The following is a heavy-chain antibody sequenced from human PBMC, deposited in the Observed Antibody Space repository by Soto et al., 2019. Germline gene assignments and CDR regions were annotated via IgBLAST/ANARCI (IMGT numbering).Heavy chain of an antibody. D-gene: IGHD5-18*01. CDR1: GFTFSSYG. CDR2: IWYDGSNK. CDR3: ARGRRIQLWSSYFDY. Sequence: ESGGGVVQPGRSLRLSCAASGFTFSSYGMHWVRQAPGKGLEWVAVIWYDGSNKYYADSVKGRFTISRDNSKNTLYLQMNSLRAEDTAVYYCARGRRIQLWSSYFDYWGQGTLVTVSS. V-gene: IGHV3-33*01. J-gene: IGHJ4*02.